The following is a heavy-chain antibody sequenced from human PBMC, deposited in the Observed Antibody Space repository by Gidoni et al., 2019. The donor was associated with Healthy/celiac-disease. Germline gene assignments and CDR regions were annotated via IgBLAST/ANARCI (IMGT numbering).Heavy chain of an antibody. CDR2: IYSGGST. V-gene: IGHV3-53*01. CDR1: GFTVSSNY. D-gene: IGHD3-22*01. J-gene: IGHJ2*01. CDR3: ARGAHIPGRGYYAPHYWYFDL. Sequence: EVQLVESGGGLIQPGGSLRLSCTASGFTVSSNYMSWVRQAPGKGLEWVSVIYSGGSTYYADSVKGRFTISRDNSKNTLYLQMNSLRAEDTAVYYCARGAHIPGRGYYAPHYWYFDLWSRGTLVTVSS.